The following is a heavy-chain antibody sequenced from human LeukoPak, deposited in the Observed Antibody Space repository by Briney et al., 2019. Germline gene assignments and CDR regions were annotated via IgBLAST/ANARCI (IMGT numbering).Heavy chain of an antibody. CDR1: GYTFTSYG. CDR3: ARTTTVSFDY. J-gene: IGHJ4*02. D-gene: IGHD4-17*01. Sequence: VKVSCKASGYTFTSYGISWVRQAPGQGLEWMGWISTYNGNNNYAQRFQGRVTMTKDISTSTAYMELRSLTSDDTAAYYCARTTTVSFDYWGQGTLVTVSS. V-gene: IGHV1-18*01. CDR2: ISTYNGNN.